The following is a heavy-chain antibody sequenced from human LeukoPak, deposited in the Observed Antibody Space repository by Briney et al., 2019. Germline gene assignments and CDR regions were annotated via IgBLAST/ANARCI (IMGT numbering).Heavy chain of an antibody. CDR1: GGSFSGYY. J-gene: IGHJ4*02. D-gene: IGHD2-21*02. CDR3: ARSPPYIVGVTAIGFFDY. Sequence: SETLSLTCAVYGGSFSGYYWSWIRQPPGKGLEWIGESNHSGSTNYNPSLKSRVTISVDTSKNQFSLKLSSVTAADTAVYYCARSPPYIVGVTAIGFFDYWGQGTLVTVSS. CDR2: SNHSGST. V-gene: IGHV4-34*01.